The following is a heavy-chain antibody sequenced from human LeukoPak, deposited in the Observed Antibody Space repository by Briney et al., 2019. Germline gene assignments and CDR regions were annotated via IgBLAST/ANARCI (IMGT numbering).Heavy chain of an antibody. D-gene: IGHD3-3*01. J-gene: IGHJ4*02. CDR3: ARESIWSDYKGFDY. Sequence: ASVTVSCKASGYTFTGYYMHWVRQAPGQGLEWMGWINPNSGGTNYAQKFQGRVTMTRDTSISTAYMELSRLRSDDTAVYYCARESIWSDYKGFDYWGQGTLVTVSS. V-gene: IGHV1-2*02. CDR2: INPNSGGT. CDR1: GYTFTGYY.